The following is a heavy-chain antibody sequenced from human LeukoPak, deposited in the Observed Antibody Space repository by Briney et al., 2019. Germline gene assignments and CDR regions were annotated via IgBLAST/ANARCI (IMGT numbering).Heavy chain of an antibody. CDR2: ISYDGSNK. CDR3: ASRKVDTAMTNDY. CDR1: GFTFSSYA. J-gene: IGHJ4*02. Sequence: PGGSLRLSCAASGFTFSSYAMHWVRQAPGKGLEWVAVISYDGSNKYYADSVKGRFTISRDNSKNTLYLQMNSLRAEDTAVYYCASRKVDTAMTNDYWGQGTLVTVSS. V-gene: IGHV3-30*04. D-gene: IGHD5-18*01.